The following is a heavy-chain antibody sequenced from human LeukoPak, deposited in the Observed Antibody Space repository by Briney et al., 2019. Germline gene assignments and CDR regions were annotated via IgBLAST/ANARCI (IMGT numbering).Heavy chain of an antibody. J-gene: IGHJ4*02. CDR1: GGSIRSGSYY. D-gene: IGHD5-18*01. Sequence: PSETLSLTCTVSGGSIRSGSYYWSWIRQPAGKGLEWIGRIYTTGSTNYNPSLESRVTISVDTSKNQFSLNLNSVTAADTAMYYCARVGRDTAVFDYWGQGALVTVSS. CDR3: ARVGRDTAVFDY. CDR2: IYTTGST. V-gene: IGHV4-61*02.